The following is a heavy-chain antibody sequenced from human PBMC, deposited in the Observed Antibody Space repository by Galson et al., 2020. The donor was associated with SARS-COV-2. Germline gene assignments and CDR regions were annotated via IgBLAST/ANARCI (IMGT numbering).Heavy chain of an antibody. J-gene: IGHJ4*02. CDR1: VGSISSSSYY. V-gene: IGHV4-39*01. CDR3: ARHIGTFTPFDN. CDR2: IYYSGSI. D-gene: IGHD1-26*01. Sequence: SETLSLTCSVSVGSISSSSYYWGWIRQPPGKGLEWIGSIYYSGSIYYNPSLQSRVTISVDTSKNQFSLKLSSVTAADTAVYYCARHIGTFTPFDNWGQGTLVTVSS.